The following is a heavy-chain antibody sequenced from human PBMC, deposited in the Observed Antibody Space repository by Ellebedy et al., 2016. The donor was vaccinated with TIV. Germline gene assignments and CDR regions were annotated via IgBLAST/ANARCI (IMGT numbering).Heavy chain of an antibody. CDR3: ARLKGLDSRSWLAPYYYYGMDV. D-gene: IGHD6-13*01. CDR2: IYYSGST. CDR1: GGSISSSSYY. V-gene: IGHV4-39*01. J-gene: IGHJ6*02. Sequence: MPSETLSLTCTVSGGSISSSSYYWGWIRQPPGKGLEWIGSIYYSGSTYYNPSLKRRVTIYVDTSKNQFSLKMSSVTAAETAVYYCARLKGLDSRSWLAPYYYYGMDVWGQGTTVTVSS.